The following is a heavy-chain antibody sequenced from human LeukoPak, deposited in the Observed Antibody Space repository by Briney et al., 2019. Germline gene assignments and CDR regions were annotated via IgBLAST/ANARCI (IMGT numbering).Heavy chain of an antibody. D-gene: IGHD3-10*01. CDR1: GGSISSYY. J-gene: IGHJ4*02. V-gene: IGHV4-59*08. CDR2: IYYSGST. CDR3: ARGSMVRGPNFDY. Sequence: SETLSLTCTVSGGSISSYYWSWIRQPPGKGLEWIGYIYYSGSTNYNPSLKSRVTISVDTSKNQFSLKLSSVTAADTAVYYCARGSMVRGPNFDYWGQGTLVTVSS.